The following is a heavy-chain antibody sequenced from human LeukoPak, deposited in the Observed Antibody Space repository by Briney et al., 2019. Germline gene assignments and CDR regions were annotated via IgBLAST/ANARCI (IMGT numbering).Heavy chain of an antibody. J-gene: IGHJ4*02. D-gene: IGHD2-21*01. CDR3: ARVWSYSYFDY. CDR1: VFTLSSYL. CDR2: INNDGSSS. V-gene: IGHV3-74*01. Sequence: PGGSLRLSCVASVFTLSSYLMHSVRPAPGKGLVWVSRINNDGSSSTSADSVKGRFTISRDDAKNTLYLQMNSLRAEDTAVYYCARVWSYSYFDYWGQGGPVTASS.